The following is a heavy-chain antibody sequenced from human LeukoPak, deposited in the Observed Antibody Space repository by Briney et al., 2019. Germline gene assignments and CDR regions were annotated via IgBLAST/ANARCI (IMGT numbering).Heavy chain of an antibody. J-gene: IGHJ4*02. V-gene: IGHV3-15*01. CDR3: TTEGGYYYDSSGYFF. Sequence: PGGSLRLSCAASGFTSSNAWMSWVRQAPGKGLEWVGRIKSKTDGGTTDYAAPVKGRFTISRDDSKNTLYLQMNSLKTEDTAVYYCTTEGGYYYDSSGYFFWGQGTLVTVSS. CDR2: IKSKTDGGTT. D-gene: IGHD3-22*01. CDR1: GFTSSNAW.